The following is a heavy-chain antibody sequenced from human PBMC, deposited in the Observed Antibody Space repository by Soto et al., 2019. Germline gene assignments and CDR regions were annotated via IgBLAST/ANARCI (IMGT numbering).Heavy chain of an antibody. D-gene: IGHD6-13*01. J-gene: IGHJ4*02. Sequence: QVQLVQSGAEVKEPGASVKVSCKASGYTFTSYDFNWVRQATGQGPEWMGWMSSSSGHTNYAQKLQGRVTMTTDTSTSTAYMELRSLRSDDTAVYYCARVQGAAGTLDYFDYWGQGTLVTVSS. V-gene: IGHV1-18*01. CDR2: MSSSSGHT. CDR3: ARVQGAAGTLDYFDY. CDR1: GYTFTSYD.